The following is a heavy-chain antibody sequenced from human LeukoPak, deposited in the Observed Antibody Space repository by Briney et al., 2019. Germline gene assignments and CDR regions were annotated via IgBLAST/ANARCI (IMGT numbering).Heavy chain of an antibody. V-gene: IGHV3-66*01. J-gene: IGHJ5*02. D-gene: IGHD2-2*01. CDR3: ARGPYQPLLTP. Sequence: PGGSLRLSCAASGFTVSSNYMSWVRQAPGKGLEWVSVIYSGGSTYYADSVKGRFTISRDNSKNTLYLQMNSLRAEDTAVYYCARGPYQPLLTPWGQGTLVTVSS. CDR2: IYSGGST. CDR1: GFTVSSNY.